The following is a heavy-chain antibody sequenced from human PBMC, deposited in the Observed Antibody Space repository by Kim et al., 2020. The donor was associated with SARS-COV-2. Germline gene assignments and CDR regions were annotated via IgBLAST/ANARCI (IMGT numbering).Heavy chain of an antibody. Sequence: SVKVSCKASGGTFSSYAISWVRQAPGQGLEWMGGIIPISGTANYAQKFQGRVTITADESTSTAYMELSSLRSEDTAVYYCGGSIAARDSYYYGMDVWGQGTTVTVSS. J-gene: IGHJ6*02. CDR3: GGSIAARDSYYYGMDV. CDR1: GGTFSSYA. V-gene: IGHV1-69*13. D-gene: IGHD6-6*01. CDR2: IIPISGTA.